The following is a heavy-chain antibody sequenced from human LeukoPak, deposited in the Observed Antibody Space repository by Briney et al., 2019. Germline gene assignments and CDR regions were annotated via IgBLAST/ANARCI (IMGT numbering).Heavy chain of an antibody. J-gene: IGHJ4*02. CDR3: ARTLYSGFRYYFDY. Sequence: GGSLRLSCAASGFTFDDYGMSWVRQAPGKGLEWVSGINWNGGSTGYADSVKGRFTISRDNAKNSLYLQMNSLRAEDTALYYCARTLYSGFRYYFDYWGQGTLVTVSS. CDR2: INWNGGST. V-gene: IGHV3-20*04. CDR1: GFTFDDYG. D-gene: IGHD5-12*01.